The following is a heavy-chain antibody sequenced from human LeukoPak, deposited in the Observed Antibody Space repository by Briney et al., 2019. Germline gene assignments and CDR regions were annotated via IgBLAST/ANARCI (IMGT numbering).Heavy chain of an antibody. CDR3: AKDIAAAAARFDY. D-gene: IGHD6-13*01. J-gene: IGHJ4*02. V-gene: IGHV3-9*01. CDR2: IIWNSGST. CDR1: GFTFDDYA. Sequence: GRSLRLSCAASGFTFDDYAMHWVRPAPRKGLAWVSGIIWNSGSTGYADSVKGRFTISRDNAKNSLYLQMNSLRPEDTALYYCAKDIAAAAARFDYWGQGTLVTVSS.